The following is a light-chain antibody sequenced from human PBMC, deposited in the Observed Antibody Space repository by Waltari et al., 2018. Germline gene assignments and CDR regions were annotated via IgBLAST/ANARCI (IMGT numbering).Light chain of an antibody. CDR3: LSYDSSLSGWV. J-gene: IGLJ3*02. CDR2: ANT. Sequence: QSVLTQPPSVSGAPGQRVTISCTGSSSNIGAGYDVHWYQDLPGTAPKLLIYANTKRPAGVPDRFSGSKSGTSASLAITGLQAEDEADYYCLSYDSSLSGWVFGGGTKLTVL. CDR1: SSNIGAGYD. V-gene: IGLV1-40*01.